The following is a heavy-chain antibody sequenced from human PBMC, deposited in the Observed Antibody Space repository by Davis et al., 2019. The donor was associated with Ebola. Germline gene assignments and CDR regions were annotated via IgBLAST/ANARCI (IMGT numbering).Heavy chain of an antibody. D-gene: IGHD3-22*01. CDR2: IWYDGSNK. J-gene: IGHJ4*02. CDR1: GFTFSSYG. CDR3: AKDSLTYYYDSSGS. Sequence: GESLKISCAASGFTFSSYGMHWVRQAPGKGLEWVAVIWYDGSNKHYADSVKGRFTISRDNSKNTLYLQMNSLRAEDTAVYYCAKDSLTYYYDSSGSWGQGTLVTVSS. V-gene: IGHV3-30*02.